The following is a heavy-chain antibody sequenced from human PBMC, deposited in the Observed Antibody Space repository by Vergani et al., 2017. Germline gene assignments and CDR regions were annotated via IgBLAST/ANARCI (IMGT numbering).Heavy chain of an antibody. CDR1: GGSFSGYY. Sequence: QVQLQQWGAGLLKPSETLSLTCAVYGGSFSGYYWSWIRQPPGKGLEWIGEINHSGSTNYNPSLKSRVTISVDTSKNQFSLKLSSVTAADTAVYYCARVTMYSSGWYVGVYWGQGTLVTVSS. CDR3: ARVTMYSSGWYVGVY. V-gene: IGHV4-34*01. J-gene: IGHJ4*02. CDR2: INHSGST. D-gene: IGHD6-19*01.